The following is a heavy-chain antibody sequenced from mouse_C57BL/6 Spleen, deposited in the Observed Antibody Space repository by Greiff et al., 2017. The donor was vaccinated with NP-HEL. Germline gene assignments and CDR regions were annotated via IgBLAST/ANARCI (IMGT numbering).Heavy chain of an antibody. CDR2: IWSGGST. Sequence: QVQLHQSGPGLVQPSQSLSITCTVSGFSLTSYGVHWVRQSPGKGLEWLGVIWSGGSTDYNAAFISRLSISKDNSKSQVFFKMNSLQADDTAIYYCARTSYYDYDGGYAMDYWGQGTSVTVSS. CDR1: GFSLTSYG. D-gene: IGHD2-4*01. J-gene: IGHJ4*01. V-gene: IGHV2-2*01. CDR3: ARTSYYDYDGGYAMDY.